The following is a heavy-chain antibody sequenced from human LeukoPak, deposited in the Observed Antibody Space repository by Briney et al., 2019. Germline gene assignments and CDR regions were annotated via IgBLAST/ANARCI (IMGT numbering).Heavy chain of an antibody. J-gene: IGHJ4*02. CDR1: GYTFTGYY. Sequence: ASVKVSCKASGYTFTGYYMHWVRQAPGQGLEWMXXINPNSGGTNYAQKFQGWVTMTRDTSISTAYMELSRLRSDDTAVYYCARGYSSGWYYFDYRGQGTLVTVSS. CDR2: INPNSGGT. V-gene: IGHV1-2*04. D-gene: IGHD6-19*01. CDR3: ARGYSSGWYYFDY.